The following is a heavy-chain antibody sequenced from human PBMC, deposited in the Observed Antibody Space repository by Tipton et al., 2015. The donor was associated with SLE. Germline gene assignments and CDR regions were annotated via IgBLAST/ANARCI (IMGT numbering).Heavy chain of an antibody. Sequence: TLSLTCTVSGDSISRYYWTWIRQPPGKGLEYLGYISNTGSTDYSPSLENRITISVDTSRSQFSLKLNSVTPADTAVYFCARDAEVVSRWSGLTYYFDYWGQGAPVTVSS. CDR3: ARDAEVVSRWSGLTYYFDY. CDR2: ISNTGST. J-gene: IGHJ4*02. D-gene: IGHD3-3*01. CDR1: GDSISRYY. V-gene: IGHV4-59*01.